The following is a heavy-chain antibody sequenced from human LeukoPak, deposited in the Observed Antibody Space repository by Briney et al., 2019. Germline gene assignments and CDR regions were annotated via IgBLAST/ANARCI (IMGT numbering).Heavy chain of an antibody. CDR1: GGSISTSSYY. CDR3: ARHRWMEVYGPGSYYVDY. CDR2: IYHSRST. Sequence: PSETLSLTCTVSGGSISTSSYYWGWIRQPPGKGLEWIGSIYHSRSTYYNASLKSRATISADTSKNQLSLKLSSVTAADTAVYYCARHRWMEVYGPGSYYVDYWGQGTLVTVSS. V-gene: IGHV4-39*01. J-gene: IGHJ4*02. D-gene: IGHD3-10*01.